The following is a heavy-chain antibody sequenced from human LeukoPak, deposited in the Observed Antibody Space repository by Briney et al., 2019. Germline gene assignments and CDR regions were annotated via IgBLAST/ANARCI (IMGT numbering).Heavy chain of an antibody. CDR2: INSDGSST. CDR1: VFTFSSYW. V-gene: IGHV3-74*01. CDR3: ARMKRLQQLVLHYYYGMDV. Sequence: GGSLRLSCAASVFTFSSYWMHWVRQAPGKGLVWVSRINSDGSSTSYADSVKGRSTISRDNAKNTLYLQMNSLRAEDTAVYYCARMKRLQQLVLHYYYGMDVWGQGTTVTVSS. D-gene: IGHD6-13*01. J-gene: IGHJ6*02.